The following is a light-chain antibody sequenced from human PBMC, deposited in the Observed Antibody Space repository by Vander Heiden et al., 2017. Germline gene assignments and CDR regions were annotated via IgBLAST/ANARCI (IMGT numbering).Light chain of an antibody. J-gene: IGKJ4*01. V-gene: IGKV1-8*01. CDR1: QAISSY. Sequence: AIRMTQSPSPFSASTGDRVTITCRASQAISSYVAWYQQKPGKAPKLLIYAASTLQSGVPSRFSGSGSGTDFTLTINCLQSEDFATYYCQQYYGYPLTFGGGTKVEI. CDR3: QQYYGYPLT. CDR2: AAS.